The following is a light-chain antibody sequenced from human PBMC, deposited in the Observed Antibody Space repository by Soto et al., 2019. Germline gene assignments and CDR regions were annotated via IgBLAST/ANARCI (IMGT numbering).Light chain of an antibody. J-gene: IGKJ1*01. CDR1: QSINRD. Sequence: DIVLTQSPGTLSLSPRQIATLSCRASQSINRDLAWYEQKPGQTPRRVIYDASRRATGIPDRFSGSGSGTDFSLTISRLEPEDFAVYYCQHYDSARWTFGLGTKVE. V-gene: IGKV3-20*01. CDR2: DAS. CDR3: QHYDSARWT.